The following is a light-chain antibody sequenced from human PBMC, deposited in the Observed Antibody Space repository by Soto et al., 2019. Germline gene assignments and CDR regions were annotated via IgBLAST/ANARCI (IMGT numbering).Light chain of an antibody. CDR2: GAS. J-gene: IGKJ2*01. V-gene: IGKV3-20*01. CDR1: PSVSSSY. Sequence: EIVLTQSPGTLSLSPGERATLSCRASPSVSSSYLAWYQHKPGQAPRLLIYGASSRATGIPDRFSGSGSGTDFTLTISRLEPEDFAVYYCQQYGSSPHTFGQGTKLESK. CDR3: QQYGSSPHT.